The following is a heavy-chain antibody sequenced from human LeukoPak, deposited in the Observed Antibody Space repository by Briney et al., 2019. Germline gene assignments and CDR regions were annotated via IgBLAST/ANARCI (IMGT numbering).Heavy chain of an antibody. D-gene: IGHD6-13*01. J-gene: IGHJ4*02. V-gene: IGHV4-39*07. CDR2: IYYSGRI. CDR3: ARLVGSSSYYFDN. CDR1: GDSISSGNYY. Sequence: SETLSLTCTVSGDSISSGNYYWGWIRQSPGKGLEWIGSIYYSGRIYYNPSLQSRVTILRDTSKNQFSLKVSSVTAADTAVYYCARLVGSSSYYFDNWGQGTLVTVSS.